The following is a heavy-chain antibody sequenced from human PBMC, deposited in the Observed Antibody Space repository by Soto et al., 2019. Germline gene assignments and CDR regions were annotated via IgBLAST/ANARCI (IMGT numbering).Heavy chain of an antibody. J-gene: IGHJ4*02. Sequence: GGSLRLSCAASGFTFSSYAMHWVRQAPGKGLEWVAVISYDGSNKYYADSVKGRFTISRDNSKNTLYLQMNSLRAEDTAVYYCARDANTMIYYFDYWGQGTLVTVSS. CDR3: ARDANTMIYYFDY. D-gene: IGHD3-22*01. CDR2: ISYDGSNK. CDR1: GFTFSSYA. V-gene: IGHV3-30-3*01.